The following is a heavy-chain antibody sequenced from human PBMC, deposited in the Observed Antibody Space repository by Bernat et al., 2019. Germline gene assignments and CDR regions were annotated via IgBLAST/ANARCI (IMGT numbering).Heavy chain of an antibody. Sequence: EVQLVETGGGLVQPGGSLSLSCAASGFTFSNYWMSWVRQAPGKGLEWVANIKQDGSEKYYVDSVKGRFTISRDNAKNSLYLQMNSLRAEDTAVYYCARDSRTYGDWGRGTLVTVSP. CDR2: IKQDGSEK. J-gene: IGHJ4*02. CDR3: ARDSRTYGD. D-gene: IGHD2-8*01. V-gene: IGHV3-7*03. CDR1: GFTFSNYW.